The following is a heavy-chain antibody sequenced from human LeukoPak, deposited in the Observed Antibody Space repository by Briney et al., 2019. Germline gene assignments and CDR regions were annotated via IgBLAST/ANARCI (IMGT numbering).Heavy chain of an antibody. CDR3: ARGLSSRLRYYYYYGMDV. J-gene: IGHJ6*04. V-gene: IGHV4-34*01. CDR2: INHSGST. Sequence: SETLSLTCAVYGGSFSGYYWSWIRQPPGKGLEWIGEINHSGSTNYNPSLKSRVTISVDTSKNQFSLKLSSVTAADTAVYYRARGLSSRLRYYYYYGMDVWGKGTTVTVSS. CDR1: GGSFSGYY. D-gene: IGHD4-17*01.